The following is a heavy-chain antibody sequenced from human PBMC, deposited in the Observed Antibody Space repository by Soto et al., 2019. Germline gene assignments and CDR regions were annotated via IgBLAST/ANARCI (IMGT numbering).Heavy chain of an antibody. CDR1: GGSFSGYY. CDR2: INHSGST. CDR3: ARECSSTSCYKGYYYGMDV. D-gene: IGHD2-2*02. Sequence: SETLSLTCAVYGGSFSGYYWSWIRQPPGKGLEWIGEINHSGSTNYNPSLKSRVTISVDTSKNKFSLKLSSVTAADTAVYYCARECSSTSCYKGYYYGMDVWGQGTTVTVSS. J-gene: IGHJ6*02. V-gene: IGHV4-34*01.